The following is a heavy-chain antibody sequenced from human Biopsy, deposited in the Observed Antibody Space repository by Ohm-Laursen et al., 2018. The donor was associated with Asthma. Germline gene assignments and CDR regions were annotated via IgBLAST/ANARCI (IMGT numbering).Heavy chain of an antibody. CDR2: ISYTGSA. Sequence: SDTLSLTCTVSGGSMSSSSYYWGWIRQPPGKGLEWMGSISYTGSAYHNPSPKSRLTISEDTSKNHFSRKLSSVTAADTAVYYCARHWDWGSFFDYWGQGTPVTVSS. D-gene: IGHD7-27*01. J-gene: IGHJ4*02. CDR3: ARHWDWGSFFDY. CDR1: GGSMSSSSYY. V-gene: IGHV4-39*01.